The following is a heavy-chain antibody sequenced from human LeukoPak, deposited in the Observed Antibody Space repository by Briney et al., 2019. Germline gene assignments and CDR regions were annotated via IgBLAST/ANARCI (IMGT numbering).Heavy chain of an antibody. D-gene: IGHD6-13*01. CDR3: ARGGFSIAAAPVSDY. CDR1: GFNFSTYE. V-gene: IGHV3-48*03. Sequence: GGSLRLSCAASGFNFSTYEMNWVRQAPGKGLEWVSYITSSGSTTYYADSVKGRFTISRDNAKNSLFLQMNSLRAEDTAVYYCARGGFSIAAAPVSDYWGQGTLVTVSS. CDR2: ITSSGSTT. J-gene: IGHJ4*02.